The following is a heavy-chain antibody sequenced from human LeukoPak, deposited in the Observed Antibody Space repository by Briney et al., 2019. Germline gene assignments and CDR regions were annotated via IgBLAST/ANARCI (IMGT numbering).Heavy chain of an antibody. Sequence: GASVKVSCKASGGTFSSYAISWVRQAPGQGLEWMGGIIPIFGTANYAQKFQGRVTITTDESTSTAYMELSSLRSEDTAVYYCARSNTVVNLYYYYYMDVWGKGTTVTVSS. D-gene: IGHD4-23*01. CDR1: GGTFSSYA. J-gene: IGHJ6*03. V-gene: IGHV1-69*05. CDR2: IIPIFGTA. CDR3: ARSNTVVNLYYYYYMDV.